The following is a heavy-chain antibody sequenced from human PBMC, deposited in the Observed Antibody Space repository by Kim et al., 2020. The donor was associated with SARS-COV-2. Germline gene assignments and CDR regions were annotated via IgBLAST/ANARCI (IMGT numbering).Heavy chain of an antibody. J-gene: IGHJ6*02. CDR1: GGSISSYY. V-gene: IGHV4-59*13. Sequence: SETLSLTCTVSGGSISSYYWSWIRQPPGKGLEWIGYIYYSGSTNYNPSLKSRVTISVDTSKNQFSLKLSSVTAADTAVYYCARDYGDYEGNYYYYYGMDVWGQGTTVTVSS. CDR2: IYYSGST. CDR3: ARDYGDYEGNYYYYYGMDV. D-gene: IGHD4-17*01.